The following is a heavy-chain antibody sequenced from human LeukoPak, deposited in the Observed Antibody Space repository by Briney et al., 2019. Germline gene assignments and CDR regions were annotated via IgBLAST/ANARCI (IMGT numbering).Heavy chain of an antibody. CDR1: GYTFTGYY. Sequence: ASVYLSCKSTGYTFTGYYMHWVRQAPGQGLEWFRRINPNSGGTNYAQKLQGRVTMTRDTSISTAYKELSRLRSDDTAVYYCARDGDSSSSLARWGQETLVTVSS. CDR3: ARDGDSSSSLAR. D-gene: IGHD6-6*01. J-gene: IGHJ4*02. V-gene: IGHV1-2*02. CDR2: INPNSGGT.